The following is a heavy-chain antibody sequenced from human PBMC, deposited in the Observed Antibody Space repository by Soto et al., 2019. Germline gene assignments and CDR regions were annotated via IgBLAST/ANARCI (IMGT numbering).Heavy chain of an antibody. V-gene: IGHV3-21*06. CDR1: GLIFSNYG. CDR2: ISSGGEYI. CDR3: APDGAAGAVMGV. J-gene: IGHJ6*02. D-gene: IGHD6-13*01. Sequence: EVQLVESGGGLVKPGGSLRLSCTASGLIFSNYGMNWVRQAAGKRPEWVSSISSGGEYIDYADSVKGRLTISSDNANNILYLQLTSLGVEDTAVYYCAPDGAAGAVMGVWGQGTTVTVSS.